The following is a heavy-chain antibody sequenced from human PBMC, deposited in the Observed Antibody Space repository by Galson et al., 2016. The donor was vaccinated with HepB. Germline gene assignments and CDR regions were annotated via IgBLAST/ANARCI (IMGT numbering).Heavy chain of an antibody. CDR1: GSMFHNHA. V-gene: IGHV3-23*01. CDR3: AKVTGGGWICFEY. D-gene: IGHD6-19*01. CDR2: IGGGGGSI. J-gene: IGHJ4*02. Sequence: SLRLSCAASGSMFHNHAMSWVRQAPGRGLEWVSVIGGGGGSIYYADSVKGRFTIHRDNSKNTLYLDMKSLRGEDTARYYCAKVTGGGWICFEYWGQGTQVTVAS.